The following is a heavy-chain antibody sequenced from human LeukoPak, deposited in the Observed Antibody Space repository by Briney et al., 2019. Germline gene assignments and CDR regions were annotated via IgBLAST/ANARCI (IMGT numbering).Heavy chain of an antibody. D-gene: IGHD4-17*01. Sequence: GSLRLSCAASGFTLSSYSMNWVRQAPGEGLEWVTSISSSSSYIYYADSVEGRFTISRDNAKNPLYLQMNSLRAEDTAVYYCAGEDYGDYSSSWYYSDYWGQGTLLTVSS. CDR1: GFTLSSYS. V-gene: IGHV3-21*01. J-gene: IGHJ4*02. CDR2: ISSSSSYI. CDR3: AGEDYGDYSSSWYYSDY.